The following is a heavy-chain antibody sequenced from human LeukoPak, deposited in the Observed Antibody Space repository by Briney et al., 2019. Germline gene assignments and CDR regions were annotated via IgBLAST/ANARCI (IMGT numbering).Heavy chain of an antibody. CDR3: AKDSYSKGDY. Sequence: GGSLRLSCAASGFSFRISSMSWVRQAPGKGLEWVSSISSSSSYVYYADSVKGRFTISRDNAKNSLYLQMNSLRAEDTGVYYCAKDSYSKGDYWGQGVLVTVSS. J-gene: IGHJ4*02. CDR1: GFSFRISS. V-gene: IGHV3-21*01. D-gene: IGHD5-18*01. CDR2: ISSSSSYV.